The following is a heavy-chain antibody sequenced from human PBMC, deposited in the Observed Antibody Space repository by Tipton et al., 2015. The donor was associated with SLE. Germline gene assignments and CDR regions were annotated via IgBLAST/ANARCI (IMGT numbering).Heavy chain of an antibody. D-gene: IGHD2/OR15-2a*01. CDR1: GFSFSSHW. V-gene: IGHV3-74*01. CDR3: TSGYCDSEFCDDPSY. CDR2: ISIDGITT. J-gene: IGHJ4*02. Sequence: SLRLSCAASGFSFSSHWMYWVRQARGKGLVWVSRISIDGITTSYADSVKGRFTISRDYAKNTLYLQMNSLRDEDTAVYYCTSGYCDSEFCDDPSYWGQGVLVTVSS.